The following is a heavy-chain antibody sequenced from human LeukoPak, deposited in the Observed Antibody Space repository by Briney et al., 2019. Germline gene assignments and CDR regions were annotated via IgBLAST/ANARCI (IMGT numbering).Heavy chain of an antibody. J-gene: IGHJ4*02. CDR3: ARGKYSFDC. V-gene: IGHV3-11*01. CDR2: ISSSGSTI. CDR1: GFTFCDSY. Sequence: GGSLRLSCAASGFTFCDSYMSWIRQAPGKGLEYISYISSSGSTIYYADSVKGRFTLSRDNAKNSLSLEMNSLRAEDTAVYYCARGKYSFDCWGQGTLVTVSS.